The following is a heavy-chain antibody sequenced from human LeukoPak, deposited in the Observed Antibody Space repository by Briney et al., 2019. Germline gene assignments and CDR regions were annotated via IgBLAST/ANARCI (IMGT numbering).Heavy chain of an antibody. Sequence: GGSLRLSCAASGFTFSDFWLSWVPQAPGKGLEWVANMNRDGSEKNYVDSMKGRITISRDNAKNSLYLQMNSLRVEDTAVYYCARDGGIIRFGGQDVWGQGTTVTVS. CDR1: GFTFSDFW. D-gene: IGHD3-16*01. V-gene: IGHV3-7*01. J-gene: IGHJ6*02. CDR3: ARDGGIIRFGGQDV. CDR2: MNRDGSEK.